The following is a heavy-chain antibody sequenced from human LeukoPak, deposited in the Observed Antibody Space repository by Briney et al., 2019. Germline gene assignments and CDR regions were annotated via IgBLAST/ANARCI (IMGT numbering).Heavy chain of an antibody. V-gene: IGHV1-69*13. Sequence: GASVKVSCKTSGGTFSSFTISWMRQAPGQGLEWMGGIIPIFGTANYAQKFQGRVTIIADESMSTAQMELSSLRSEDTAVYYCTREPHRDFWSGLIFDYWGQGLLVTVSS. J-gene: IGHJ4*02. CDR3: TREPHRDFWSGLIFDY. CDR1: GGTFSSFT. CDR2: IIPIFGTA. D-gene: IGHD3-3*01.